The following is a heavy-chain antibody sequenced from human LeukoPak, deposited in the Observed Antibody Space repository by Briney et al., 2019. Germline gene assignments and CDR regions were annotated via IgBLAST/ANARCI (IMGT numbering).Heavy chain of an antibody. J-gene: IGHJ4*02. CDR3: AEGGDYGDDPIDY. CDR2: ISHDGSNK. CDR1: GFTFSSYV. Sequence: GGSLRLSCAASGFTFSSYVMHWVRQAPGKGLEGVAVISHDGSNKYYADSVKGRFTISRDNSKNTLYLQMNSLRAEDTAVYYCAEGGDYGDDPIDYWGQGTLVTVSS. D-gene: IGHD4-17*01. V-gene: IGHV3-30*18.